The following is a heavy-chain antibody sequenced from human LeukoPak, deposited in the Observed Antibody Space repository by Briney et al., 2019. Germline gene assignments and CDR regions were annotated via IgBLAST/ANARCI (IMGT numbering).Heavy chain of an antibody. CDR3: AKSPYYYDSSGYYQSNGFDY. Sequence: GGSLRLSCAASGFTFSSYGMHWVRQAPGKGLEWVAVISYDGSNKYYADSVKGRFTISRDNSKNTLYLQMNSLRAEDTAVYYCAKSPYYYDSSGYYQSNGFDYWGQGTLVTVSS. J-gene: IGHJ4*02. V-gene: IGHV3-30*18. D-gene: IGHD3-22*01. CDR2: ISYDGSNK. CDR1: GFTFSSYG.